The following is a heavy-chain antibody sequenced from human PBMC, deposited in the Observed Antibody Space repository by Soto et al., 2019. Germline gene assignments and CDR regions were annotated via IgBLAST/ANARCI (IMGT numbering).Heavy chain of an antibody. Sequence: GGSLRLSCAASGFTFSDYYMSWIRQAPGKGLEWVSYISSSGSTIYYADSVKGRFTISRDNAKNSLYLQMNSLRAEDTAVYYCAREFWNAGGYYYYMDVWGKGTTVTVSS. CDR1: GFTFSDYY. V-gene: IGHV3-11*01. CDR3: AREFWNAGGYYYYMDV. J-gene: IGHJ6*03. D-gene: IGHD1-1*01. CDR2: ISSSGSTI.